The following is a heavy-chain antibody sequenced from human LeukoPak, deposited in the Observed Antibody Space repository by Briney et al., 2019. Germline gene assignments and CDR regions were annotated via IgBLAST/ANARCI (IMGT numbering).Heavy chain of an antibody. J-gene: IGHJ5*02. D-gene: IGHD3-10*01. CDR2: IVVGSGKT. CDR3: ARVGGITMVRGVITQGWFDP. CDR1: GFTFRSSA. Sequence: ASVEVSCKASGFTFRSSAIQWVRQARGQRLEWIGWIVVGSGKTNYARKFQERVTITRDMSTSTAHMELSSLRSEDTAVYYCARVGGITMVRGVITQGWFDPWGQGTLVTVSS. V-gene: IGHV1-58*02.